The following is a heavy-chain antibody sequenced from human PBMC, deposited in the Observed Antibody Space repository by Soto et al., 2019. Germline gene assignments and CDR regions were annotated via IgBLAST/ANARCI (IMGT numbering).Heavy chain of an antibody. CDR3: EKLIKKSYYNVMDV. J-gene: IGHJ6*02. CDR2: IGPSGNT. CDR1: GFTFSNSG. Sequence: GGSLRLSCAASGFTFSNSGMRWVRQAPGQGLEWVSSIGPSGNTYYSDAVKGRFTISRDISKNTLFLQMDSLRAEDTDTYYCEKLIKKSYYNVMDVWGQGTTVTVSS. V-gene: IGHV3-23*01.